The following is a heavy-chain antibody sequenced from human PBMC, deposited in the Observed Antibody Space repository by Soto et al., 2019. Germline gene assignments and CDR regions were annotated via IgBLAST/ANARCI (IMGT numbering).Heavy chain of an antibody. V-gene: IGHV1-18*01. D-gene: IGHD2-15*01. CDR1: GYTFTIFG. CDR2: ISAYNGNT. Sequence: QVQLVQSGAEVKKPGASVKVSCKASGYTFTIFGISWVRQAPGQGLELLGWISAYNGNTNYAQNIQGRVTMPTDTSANTSYMELRRLRSDVTAINYCARGWPPIDYWGQGTLVIGPS. J-gene: IGHJ4*02. CDR3: ARGWPPIDY.